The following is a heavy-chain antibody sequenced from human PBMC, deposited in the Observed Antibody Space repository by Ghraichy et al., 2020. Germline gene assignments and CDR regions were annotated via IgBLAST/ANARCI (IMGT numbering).Heavy chain of an antibody. CDR1: GFTFDDYA. J-gene: IGHJ4*02. CDR2: ISGDGGST. V-gene: IGHV3-43*02. Sequence: GGSLRLSCAASGFTFDDYAMHWVRQAPGKGLEWVSLISGDGGSTYYADSVKGRFTISRDNSKNSLYLQMNSLRTEDTALYYCAKDSDYDFWSGYFDYWGQGTLVTVSS. CDR3: AKDSDYDFWSGYFDY. D-gene: IGHD3-3*01.